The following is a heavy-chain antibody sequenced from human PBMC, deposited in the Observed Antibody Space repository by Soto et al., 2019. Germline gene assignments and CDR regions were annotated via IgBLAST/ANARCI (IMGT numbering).Heavy chain of an antibody. CDR3: ARTRQYSSSSEVSSFDP. CDR1: GGTFSSYA. V-gene: IGHV1-69*06. Sequence: GASVKVSCKASGGTFSSYAISWVRQAPGQGLEWMGGIIPIFGTANYAQKFQGRVTITADKSTSTAYMELSSLRSEDTAVYYCARTRQYSSSSEVSSFDPWGQGTLVTVSS. D-gene: IGHD6-6*01. J-gene: IGHJ5*02. CDR2: IIPIFGTA.